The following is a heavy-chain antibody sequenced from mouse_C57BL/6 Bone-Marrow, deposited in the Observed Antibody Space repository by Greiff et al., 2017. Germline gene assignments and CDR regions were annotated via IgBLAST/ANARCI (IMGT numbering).Heavy chain of an antibody. CDR2: IHPNSGST. CDR1: GYTFTSYW. Sequence: QVQLRQPGAELVKPGASVKLSCKASGYTFTSYWMHWVKQRPGQGLEWIGMIHPNSGSTNYNEKFKSKATLTVDKSSSTAYMQLSSLTSEDSAVYYCAKDLNWEEYFDYWGQGTTLTVSS. J-gene: IGHJ2*01. CDR3: AKDLNWEEYFDY. D-gene: IGHD4-1*01. V-gene: IGHV1-64*01.